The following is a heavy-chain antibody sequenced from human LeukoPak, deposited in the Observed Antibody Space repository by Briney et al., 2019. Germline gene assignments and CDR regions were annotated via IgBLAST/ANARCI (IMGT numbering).Heavy chain of an antibody. Sequence: GESLKISCKGSGYRFTSYWIGWVRQVPGKGLEWMGIIYPGDSDTRYSPSFQGQVTISADKSISTAYLQWSSLKASDTAMYFCARLGIAAAGYFDYWGQGTLVTVSS. CDR1: GYRFTSYW. J-gene: IGHJ4*02. CDR3: ARLGIAAAGYFDY. D-gene: IGHD6-13*01. CDR2: IYPGDSDT. V-gene: IGHV5-51*01.